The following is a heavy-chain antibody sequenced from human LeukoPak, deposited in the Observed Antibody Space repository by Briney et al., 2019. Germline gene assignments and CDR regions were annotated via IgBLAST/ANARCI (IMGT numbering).Heavy chain of an antibody. V-gene: IGHV3-21*01. Sequence: GGSLRLSCAASGFTFSSYSMNWVRQAPGKGLEWVSSISSSSSYIYYADSVKGRFTISRDNAKNSLYLQMNSLRAEDTAVYYCARSGVGLLFLEWVLYRGGIDYWGQGTLVSVSS. CDR2: ISSSSSYI. CDR1: GFTFSSYS. J-gene: IGHJ4*02. CDR3: ARSGVGLLFLEWVLYRGGIDY. D-gene: IGHD3-3*01.